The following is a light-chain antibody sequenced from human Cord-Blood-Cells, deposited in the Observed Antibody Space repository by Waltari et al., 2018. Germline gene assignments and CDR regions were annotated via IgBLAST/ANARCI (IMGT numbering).Light chain of an antibody. Sequence: SSELTQDTAVSVALGQTVRITCQGDSLRSYYASWYQQKPGQAPLLFIYGKNNLPSGIPDRFSGSSSGNTASLTITGAQAEDEADYYCNSRDSSGNHLVFGGGTKLTVL. V-gene: IGLV3-19*01. CDR1: SLRSYY. J-gene: IGLJ2*01. CDR2: GKN. CDR3: NSRDSSGNHLV.